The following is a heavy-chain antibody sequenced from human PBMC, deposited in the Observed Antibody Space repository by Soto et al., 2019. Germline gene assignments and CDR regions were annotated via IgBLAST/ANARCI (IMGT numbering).Heavy chain of an antibody. V-gene: IGHV4-30-4*01. Sequence: QVQLQESGPGLVKPSQTLSLTCTVSGGSISSGDYYWSWIRQPPGKGLEWIGYIYYSGSTYYNPPLTSRVTLSVDTSKNQFSLKLSSVTAADTAVYYCARAQGSGFLVSWGQGTLVPVSS. CDR3: ARAQGSGFLVS. D-gene: IGHD3-10*01. CDR2: IYYSGST. J-gene: IGHJ4*02. CDR1: GGSISSGDYY.